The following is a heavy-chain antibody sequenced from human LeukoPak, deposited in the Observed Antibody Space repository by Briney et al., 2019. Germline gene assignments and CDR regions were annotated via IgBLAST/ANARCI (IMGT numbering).Heavy chain of an antibody. CDR1: GGSFSGYY. CDR2: INHSGST. CDR3: ARGRGYYDSSGYYDFDY. Sequence: SETLSLTCAVYGGSFSGYYWSWIRQPPGKGLEWIGEINHSGSTIYNPSLKSRVTISVDTSKNQFSLKLSSVTAADTAVYYCARGRGYYDSSGYYDFDYWGQGTLVTVSS. D-gene: IGHD3-22*01. J-gene: IGHJ4*02. V-gene: IGHV4-34*01.